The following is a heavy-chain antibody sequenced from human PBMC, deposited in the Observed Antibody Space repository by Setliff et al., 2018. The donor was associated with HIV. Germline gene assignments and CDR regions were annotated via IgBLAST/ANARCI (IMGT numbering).Heavy chain of an antibody. CDR2: ISTGGAT. J-gene: IGHJ3*01. V-gene: IGHV4-61*09. Sequence: SETLSLTCTVSGGSISSGSYYWNWIRQPAGKGLEWVGQISTGGATHYNSSLKSRVTISLDKSKNQFSLRLNSVTAADTAVYYCARVLDGNHYDAFNLWGQGTTVTVSS. CDR3: ARVLDGNHYDAFNL. CDR1: GGSISSGSYY. D-gene: IGHD1-1*01.